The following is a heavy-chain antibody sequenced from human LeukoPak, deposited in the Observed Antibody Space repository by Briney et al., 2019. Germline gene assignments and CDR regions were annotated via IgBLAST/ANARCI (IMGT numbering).Heavy chain of an antibody. Sequence: SVKVSCKASGGTFSSHAISWVRQAPGQGLEWVGGIIPIFGTTNYAQKFQGRVTITTDEFTSTGYMELRSLRSDDTAVYYCARGDSGYDYGFDNWGQGTLVTVSS. CDR3: ARGDSGYDYGFDN. CDR1: GGTFSSHA. CDR2: IIPIFGTT. J-gene: IGHJ4*02. V-gene: IGHV1-69*05. D-gene: IGHD5-12*01.